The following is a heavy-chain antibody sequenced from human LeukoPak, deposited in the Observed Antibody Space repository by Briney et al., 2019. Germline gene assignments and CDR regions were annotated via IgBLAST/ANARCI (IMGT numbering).Heavy chain of an antibody. CDR1: GVSFSGSY. J-gene: IGHJ4*02. CDR3: ATIYGDYSDFDS. V-gene: IGHV4-34*01. D-gene: IGHD4-17*01. Sequence: SETLSLTCAVYGVSFSGSYRSWIRQPPGKGLEWIGEVTHDGRTNHNPSLKSRVTISVDTSNNQFSLKLSSVTAADTAVYYCATIYGDYSDFDSWGQGTLVTVSS. CDR2: VTHDGRT.